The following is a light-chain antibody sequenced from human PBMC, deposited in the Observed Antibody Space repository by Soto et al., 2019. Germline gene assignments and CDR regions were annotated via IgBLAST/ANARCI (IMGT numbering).Light chain of an antibody. V-gene: IGKV3-20*01. CDR2: AAA. Sequence: EIVLTQSPGTLSLSPGERATLSCRASQSVTDNYLAWYQHRTGQAPRLLIYAAASRATGIPDRFSGSGSGTDFTLTISRLEPEDFAVYYCQHYGSLPSTFGQGTRLEI. CDR3: QHYGSLPST. J-gene: IGKJ2*01. CDR1: QSVTDNY.